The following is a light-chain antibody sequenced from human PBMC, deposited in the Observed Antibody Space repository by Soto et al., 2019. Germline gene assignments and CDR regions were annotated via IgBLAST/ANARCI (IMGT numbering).Light chain of an antibody. V-gene: IGLV2-14*01. J-gene: IGLJ2*01. CDR1: SSDVGGYNY. Sequence: QSALTQPASVSGSPGQSITISCTGTSSDVGGYNYVSWYQQHPGKAPKLMIYDVSNRPSGVSNRFSGSKSGNTASLTISGGQAAEEAAYYCSSSSSSSTPGVFGGGTKLTVL. CDR3: SSSSSSSTPGV. CDR2: DVS.